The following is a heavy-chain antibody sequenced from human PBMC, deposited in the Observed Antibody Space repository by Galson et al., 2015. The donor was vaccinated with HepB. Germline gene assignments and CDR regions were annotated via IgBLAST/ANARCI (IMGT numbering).Heavy chain of an antibody. V-gene: IGHV4-39*01. CDR1: GDSVSRGTYY. CDR3: ARHESESKTYAADN. Sequence: ETLSLTCTVSGDSVSRGTYYWGWIRQPPGKGLEWIGSVYYTGNTHYNPSLKSRVTISGDTSKNQFSLKLNSVTAADTAVYYCARHESESKTYAADNWGQGTLVTVSS. J-gene: IGHJ4*02. CDR2: VYYTGNT. D-gene: IGHD2-2*01.